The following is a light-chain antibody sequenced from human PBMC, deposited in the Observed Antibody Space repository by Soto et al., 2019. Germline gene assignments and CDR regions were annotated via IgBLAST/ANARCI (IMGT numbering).Light chain of an antibody. CDR2: GAS. J-gene: IGKJ1*01. Sequence: EIVMTHSPATLSVSPWERATLSCRASQSVSSNLAWYQQKPGQAPRLLLYGASTRATGIPVRFSGSGFGTEFTLTISSLQSEDFALYYCQQYNDWPLKFGQGTKVDIK. CDR3: QQYNDWPLK. CDR1: QSVSSN. V-gene: IGKV3-15*01.